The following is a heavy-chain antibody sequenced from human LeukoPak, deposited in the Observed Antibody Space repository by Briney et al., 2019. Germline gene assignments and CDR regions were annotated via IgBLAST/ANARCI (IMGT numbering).Heavy chain of an antibody. D-gene: IGHD3-10*01. CDR1: GGSISSGGYY. V-gene: IGHV4-31*03. J-gene: IGHJ4*02. CDR2: IYYSGST. CDR3: ARGYGSGSFLDY. Sequence: SETLSLTCTVSGGSISSGGYYWRSIRQHPGKGLEWIGYIYYSGSTYYNPSLKSRVTISVDTSKNQFSLKLSSVTAADTAVYYCARGYGSGSFLDYWGQGTLVTVSS.